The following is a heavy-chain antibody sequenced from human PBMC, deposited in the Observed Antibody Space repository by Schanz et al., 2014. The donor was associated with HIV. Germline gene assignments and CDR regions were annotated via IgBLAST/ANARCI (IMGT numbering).Heavy chain of an antibody. J-gene: IGHJ5*02. V-gene: IGHV1-8*01. CDR2: MNPSTGNS. CDR1: GYTFINYD. CDR3: ARETAEYSRTPVSWFDP. D-gene: IGHD6-13*01. Sequence: QVQLVQSGAEVKKPGASVKVSCKASGYTFINYDIHWVRQASGLGLEWMGWMNPSTGNSGYAQMFQVRVTMTRDTSISTAYLEVDSLKSEDTAVYYCARETAEYSRTPVSWFDPWGQGTLVTVSS.